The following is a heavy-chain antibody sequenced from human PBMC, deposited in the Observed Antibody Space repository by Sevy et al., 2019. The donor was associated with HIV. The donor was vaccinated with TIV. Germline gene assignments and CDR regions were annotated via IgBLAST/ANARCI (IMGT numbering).Heavy chain of an antibody. CDR3: AKEGVWYGRDYFDY. V-gene: IGHV3-23*01. CDR1: GFTFNIYA. Sequence: GGSLRLSCAASGFTFNIYAMSWVRQAPGKGLEWVSAISGGGGSTYNADSVKGRVTISRDNSKNMVYLQMNSLTAEDTAVYYCAKEGVWYGRDYFDYWGQGTLVTVSS. J-gene: IGHJ4*02. D-gene: IGHD6-19*01. CDR2: ISGGGGST.